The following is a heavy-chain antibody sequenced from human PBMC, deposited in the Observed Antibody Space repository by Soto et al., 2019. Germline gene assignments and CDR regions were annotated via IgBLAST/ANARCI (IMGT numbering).Heavy chain of an antibody. V-gene: IGHV4-4*07. D-gene: IGHD4-4*01. Sequence: SETLSLTCTVSGGSISSYYWSWIRQPAGKGLEWIGRIYTSGSTNYNPSLKSRVTMSVDTSKNQFSLKLSSVTAADTAVYYCARDGAVTSYYYYYGMDVWGQGTTVTVS. CDR2: IYTSGST. CDR3: ARDGAVTSYYYYYGMDV. J-gene: IGHJ6*02. CDR1: GGSISSYY.